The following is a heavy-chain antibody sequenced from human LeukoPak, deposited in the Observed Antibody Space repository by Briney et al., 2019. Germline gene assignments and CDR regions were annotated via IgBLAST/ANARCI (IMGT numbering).Heavy chain of an antibody. D-gene: IGHD2-15*01. Sequence: GGSLRLSCAASGFTFSGYSMNWVRQAPGKGLEWVSFISTSSSYIYYADSVKGRFTISRDNAKNSLYLQMNSLRAEDTAVYYCARGYCRGGSCYSGDAFDIWGQGTMVTVSS. CDR1: GFTFSGYS. J-gene: IGHJ3*02. CDR2: ISTSSSYI. V-gene: IGHV3-21*01. CDR3: ARGYCRGGSCYSGDAFDI.